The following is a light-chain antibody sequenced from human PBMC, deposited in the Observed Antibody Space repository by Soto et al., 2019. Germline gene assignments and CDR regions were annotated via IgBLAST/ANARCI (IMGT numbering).Light chain of an antibody. V-gene: IGLV2-14*01. J-gene: IGLJ1*01. CDR2: TVS. Sequence: QSALTQPASVSGSPGQSITISCTGTSSDVCVYAYVSWCHQHPGKAPKLIISTVSNRTSGVSNRFSGSKSGNTASLTISGLQAEDEADYYCSSYTSSSTLFVFGPGTTVTVL. CDR3: SSYTSSSTLFV. CDR1: SSDVCVYAY.